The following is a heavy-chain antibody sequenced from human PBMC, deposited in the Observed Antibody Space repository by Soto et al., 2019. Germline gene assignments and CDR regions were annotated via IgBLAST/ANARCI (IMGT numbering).Heavy chain of an antibody. Sequence: PGGSLRLSCAASGFTFSSYAMHWVRQAPGKGLEYVSAISSNGGSTYYANSVKGRFTISRDNSKNTLYLQMGSLRAEDMAVYYCARAATATKNYYFDYWGQGTLVTVSS. D-gene: IGHD2-15*01. CDR3: ARAATATKNYYFDY. J-gene: IGHJ4*02. CDR2: ISSNGGST. V-gene: IGHV3-64*01. CDR1: GFTFSSYA.